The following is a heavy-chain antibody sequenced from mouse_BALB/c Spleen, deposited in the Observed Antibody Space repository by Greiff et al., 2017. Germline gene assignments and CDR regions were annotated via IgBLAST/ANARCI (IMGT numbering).Heavy chain of an antibody. J-gene: IGHJ4*01. CDR2: INPSNGRT. D-gene: IGHD2-14*01. CDR3: ASGYEDAMDY. Sequence: VQLQQPGAELVKPEASVKLSCKASGYTFTSYWMHWVKQRPGQGLEWIGEINPSNGRTNYNEKFKSKATLTVDKSSSTAYMQLSSLTSEDSAVYYCASGYEDAMDYWGQGTSVTVSS. CDR1: GYTFTSYW. V-gene: IGHV1S81*02.